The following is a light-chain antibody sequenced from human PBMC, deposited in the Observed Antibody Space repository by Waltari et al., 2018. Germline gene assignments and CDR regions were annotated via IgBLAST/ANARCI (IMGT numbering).Light chain of an antibody. J-gene: IGLJ1*01. CDR3: SAWDSNLSAYV. CDR1: IHHVSNHG. CDR2: RNN. V-gene: IGLV10-54*04. Sequence: HAGLTQPPSVSKGSRQTHTLTFPGNIHHVSNHGSAWLQQHQGRPTKVLSYRNNNRPSGISERFSASRSGNTASLTITGLQPEDEADYYCSAWDSNLSAYVFGTGTKVTVL.